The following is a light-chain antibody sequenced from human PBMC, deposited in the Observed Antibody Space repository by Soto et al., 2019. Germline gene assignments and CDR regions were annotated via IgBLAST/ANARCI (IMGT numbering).Light chain of an antibody. CDR1: QSISSW. J-gene: IGKJ5*01. V-gene: IGKV1-5*01. CDR3: QKYDSSSIT. CDR2: DDS. Sequence: DIQMTQSPSTLSASVGDRVTITCRASQSISSWLAWYQQKPGKAPKILIYDDSSLESGVPSRFSGSGSGTDLNLTISRLEPEDFAVYYCQKYDSSSITCGQGTRLEIK.